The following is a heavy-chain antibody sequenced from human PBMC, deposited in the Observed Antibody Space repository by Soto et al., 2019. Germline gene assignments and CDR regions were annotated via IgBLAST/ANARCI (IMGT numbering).Heavy chain of an antibody. CDR3: ARDSTYGVGLVVVIGPSAFDI. V-gene: IGHV3-21*01. CDR2: ISSSSSYI. Sequence: GGSLRLSCAASGFTFSSYSMNWVRQAPGKGLEWVSSISSSSSYIYYADSVKGRFTISRDNAKNSLYLQMNSLRAEDTAVYYCARDSTYGVGLVVVIGPSAFDIWGQGTMVTVSS. J-gene: IGHJ3*02. D-gene: IGHD2-2*01. CDR1: GFTFSSYS.